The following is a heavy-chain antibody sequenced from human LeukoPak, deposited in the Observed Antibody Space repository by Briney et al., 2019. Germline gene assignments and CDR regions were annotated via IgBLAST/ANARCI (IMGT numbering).Heavy chain of an antibody. CDR2: SRNKAKSYTT. J-gene: IGHJ4*02. Sequence: VGSLRLSCVVSGFTFSDHFFYWVRQAPGKGLEWVCRSRNKAKSYTTEYAASVKGRFTISRDDSKNSLYLQMNSLKTEDTAVYYCVRVGSVAGSDYLDYWGQGTLVTVSS. CDR3: VRVGSVAGSDYLDY. V-gene: IGHV3-72*01. CDR1: GFTFSDHF. D-gene: IGHD6-19*01.